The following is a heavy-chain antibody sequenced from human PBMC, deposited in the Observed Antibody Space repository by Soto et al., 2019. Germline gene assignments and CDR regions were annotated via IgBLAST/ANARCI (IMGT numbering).Heavy chain of an antibody. D-gene: IGHD3-22*01. CDR3: AKDGGVDYYDSSGRHYFDY. J-gene: IGHJ4*02. Sequence: LRLSCAASEFTFSSNPMSWVRQAPGKGLERVSGISGSGGSSYYADSVKGRFTVSRDNSKNTLYLQMNFLRAEDTAVYYCAKDGGVDYYDSSGRHYFDYWGQGTLVTVSS. CDR2: ISGSGGSS. CDR1: EFTFSSNP. V-gene: IGHV3-23*01.